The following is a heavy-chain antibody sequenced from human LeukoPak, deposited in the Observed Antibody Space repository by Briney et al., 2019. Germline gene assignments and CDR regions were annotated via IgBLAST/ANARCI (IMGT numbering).Heavy chain of an antibody. V-gene: IGHV4-59*01. CDR1: GGSISSYY. J-gene: IGHJ4*02. D-gene: IGHD5-18*01. CDR3: ARVYSYGYIGLDY. Sequence: SETLSLTCTVSGGSISSYYWSWIRQPPGKGLGWIGYIYYSGSTNYNPSLKSRVTISVDTSKNQFSLKLSSVTAADTAVYYCARVYSYGYIGLDYWGQGTLVTVSS. CDR2: IYYSGST.